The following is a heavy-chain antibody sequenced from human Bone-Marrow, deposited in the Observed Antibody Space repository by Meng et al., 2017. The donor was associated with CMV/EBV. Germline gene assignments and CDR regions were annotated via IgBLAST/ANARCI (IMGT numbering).Heavy chain of an antibody. J-gene: IGHJ6*02. CDR2: INHSGST. CDR3: ARGKGFWSGSKEYYYYYGMDV. V-gene: IGHV4-34*01. CDR1: GGSFSGYY. D-gene: IGHD3-3*01. Sequence: GQLQQWGAGLLKPSETLSLTCAVYGGSFSGYYWSWIRQPPGKGLEWIGEINHSGSTNYNPSLKSRVTISVDTSKNQFSLKLSSVTAADTAVYYCARGKGFWSGSKEYYYYYGMDVWGQGTTVTVFS.